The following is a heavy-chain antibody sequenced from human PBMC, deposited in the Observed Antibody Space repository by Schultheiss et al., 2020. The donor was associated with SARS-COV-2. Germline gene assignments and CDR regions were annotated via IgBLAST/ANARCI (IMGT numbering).Heavy chain of an antibody. CDR1: GYSISSGYY. Sequence: SETLSLTCAVSGYSISSGYYWSWIRQPPGKGLEWIGSIYYSGSTYYNPSLKSRVTISVDTSKNQFSLKLSSVTAADTAVYYCARGELLSNWGQGTLVTVSS. CDR3: ARGELLSN. D-gene: IGHD3-10*01. V-gene: IGHV4-38-2*01. CDR2: IYYSGST. J-gene: IGHJ4*02.